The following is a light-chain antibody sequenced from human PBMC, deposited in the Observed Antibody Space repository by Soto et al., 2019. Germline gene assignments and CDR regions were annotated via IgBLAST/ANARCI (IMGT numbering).Light chain of an antibody. J-gene: IGKJ2*01. CDR3: QQYATSSYT. V-gene: IGKV3-20*01. Sequence: EVVLTQSPGTLSLSPGERATLSCRASQSVSGRYLTWYQQKPGQAPRRLIFGASSRASGTPDRFSGSGSGTDFTLTISRLEPEDFAVYYCQQYATSSYTFCQGTKVEIK. CDR2: GAS. CDR1: QSVSGRY.